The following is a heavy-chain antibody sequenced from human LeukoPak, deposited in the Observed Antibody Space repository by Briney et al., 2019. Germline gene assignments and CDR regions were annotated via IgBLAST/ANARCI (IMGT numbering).Heavy chain of an antibody. V-gene: IGHV4-30-2*01. Sequence: SQTLSLICAVSGGSISSGGYSWSWIRQPPGKGLEWIGYIYHSGSTYYNPSLKSRVTISVDRSKNQFSLKLSSVTAADTAVYYCARGYRYYDSSGYYPPYNWFDPWGQGTLVTVSS. J-gene: IGHJ5*02. CDR1: GGSISSGGYS. D-gene: IGHD3-22*01. CDR3: ARGYRYYDSSGYYPPYNWFDP. CDR2: IYHSGST.